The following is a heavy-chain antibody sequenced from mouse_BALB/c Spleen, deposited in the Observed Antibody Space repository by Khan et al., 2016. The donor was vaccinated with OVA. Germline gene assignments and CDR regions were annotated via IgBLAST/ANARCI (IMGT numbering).Heavy chain of an antibody. CDR3: ARIYDSDFDY. CDR2: INPHIGET. J-gene: IGHJ2*01. V-gene: IGHV1-20*02. CDR1: GYSFTGYF. Sequence: EVQLQESGPELVKPGASVKISCKASGYSFTGYFMNWVMQSHGKSLEWIGRINPHIGETFYNQKFKGKATLTVDESSSTANMELRSLASEDSAVYYCARIYDSDFDYWGQGTTLTVSS. D-gene: IGHD1-1*01.